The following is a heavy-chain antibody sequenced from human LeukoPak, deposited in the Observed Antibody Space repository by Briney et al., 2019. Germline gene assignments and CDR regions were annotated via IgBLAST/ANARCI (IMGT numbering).Heavy chain of an antibody. J-gene: IGHJ5*02. D-gene: IGHD3-3*01. V-gene: IGHV4-34*01. CDR1: GGSFSDSY. CDR3: AKHLRRRFFSRTLGFDP. Sequence: SETLSLTCAVYGGSFSDSYWSWIRQPPGKGLEWIGEINHGGSTKFNPSLKSRVTITLDTSRNQFSLKVNSVTAADTAVYYCAKHLRRRFFSRTLGFDPWGQGTLVTVSS. CDR2: INHGGST.